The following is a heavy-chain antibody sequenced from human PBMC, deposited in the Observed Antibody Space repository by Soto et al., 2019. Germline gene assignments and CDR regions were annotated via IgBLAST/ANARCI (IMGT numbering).Heavy chain of an antibody. Sequence: GGSLRLSCAASGFTFSSFWMDWVRQAPGKGLEWVANINPDGSEKHYVDSVKGRFTISRDNAKNSLYLQMSRLTAEDSALYYCSRSLDSWGQGTQVTVSS. CDR3: SRSLDS. V-gene: IGHV3-7*01. CDR2: INPDGSEK. J-gene: IGHJ4*02. CDR1: GFTFSSFW.